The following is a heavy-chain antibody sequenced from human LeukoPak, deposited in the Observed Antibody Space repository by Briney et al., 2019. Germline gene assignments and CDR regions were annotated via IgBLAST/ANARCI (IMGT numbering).Heavy chain of an antibody. CDR2: IIPILGIA. J-gene: IGHJ3*02. V-gene: IGHV1-69*04. CDR1: GGTFSSYA. Sequence: SVKVSCKASGGTFSSYAISWVRHAPGQGLELMGRIIPILGIANYAQKFQGRVTITADKSTSTAYMELSSLRSEDTAVYYCARAPHSSSWYLRDAFDIWGQGTMVTVSS. CDR3: ARAPHSSSWYLRDAFDI. D-gene: IGHD6-13*01.